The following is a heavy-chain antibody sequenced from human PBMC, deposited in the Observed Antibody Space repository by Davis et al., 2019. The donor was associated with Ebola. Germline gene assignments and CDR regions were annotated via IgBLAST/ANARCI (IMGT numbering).Heavy chain of an antibody. V-gene: IGHV3-30*18. Sequence: GESLKISCAASGFTFSSYGMHWVRQAPGKGLEWVAVISYDGSNKYYADSVKGRFTISRDNSKNTLYLQMNSLRAEDTAVYYCAKDVHQFFSGGYYWGQGTLVTVSS. CDR3: AKDVHQFFSGGYY. D-gene: IGHD3-3*01. CDR1: GFTFSSYG. CDR2: ISYDGSNK. J-gene: IGHJ4*02.